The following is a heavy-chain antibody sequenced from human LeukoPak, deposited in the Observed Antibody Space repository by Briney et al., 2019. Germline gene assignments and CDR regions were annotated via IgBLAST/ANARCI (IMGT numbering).Heavy chain of an antibody. V-gene: IGHV1-2*06. CDR2: TNSNSGAT. Sequence: ASVKVSCRTSGYTFINYQIHWVRQAPDQGLEWMGRTNSNSGATVFAQKFQGRVTMTRDTSINTVYMELSSLEFDDTAVYYCTRTWWTEACSSSCFTPDFDYWGQGTPVTVSS. CDR1: GYTFINYQ. D-gene: IGHD2-2*02. J-gene: IGHJ4*02. CDR3: TRTWWTEACSSSCFTPDFDY.